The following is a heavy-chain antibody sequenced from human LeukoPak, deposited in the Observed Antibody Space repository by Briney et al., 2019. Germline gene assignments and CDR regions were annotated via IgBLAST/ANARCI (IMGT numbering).Heavy chain of an antibody. CDR2: ISSSSTI. Sequence: PGGSLRLSCAASGFTFSSYSMNWVRQAPGKGLEWVSYISSSSTIYYADSVKGRFTISRDNAKNSLYLQMNSLRAEDTAVYYCAKVALDIVVVVAVYYFDYWGQGTLVTVSS. CDR3: AKVALDIVVVVAVYYFDY. CDR1: GFTFSSYS. J-gene: IGHJ4*02. D-gene: IGHD2-15*01. V-gene: IGHV3-48*01.